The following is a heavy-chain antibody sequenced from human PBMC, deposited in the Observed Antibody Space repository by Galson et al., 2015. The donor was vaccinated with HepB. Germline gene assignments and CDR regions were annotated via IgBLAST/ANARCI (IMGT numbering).Heavy chain of an antibody. V-gene: IGHV1-18*04. CDR2: ISAYNGNT. D-gene: IGHD3-9*01. CDR1: GYTFTSYG. CDR3: ARDYNYDILTGRYWFDP. J-gene: IGHJ5*02. Sequence: SVKVSCKASGYTFTSYGISWVRQAPGQGLEWMGWISAYNGNTNYAQKLQGRVTMTTDTSTSTAYMELRSLRSDDTAVYYCARDYNYDILTGRYWFDPWGQGTLVTVSS.